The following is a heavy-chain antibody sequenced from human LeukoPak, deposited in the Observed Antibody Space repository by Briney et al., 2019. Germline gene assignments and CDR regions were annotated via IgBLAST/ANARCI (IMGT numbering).Heavy chain of an antibody. CDR3: AKDLGIAAAADY. J-gene: IGHJ4*02. V-gene: IGHV3-30*18. Sequence: AGRFLRLSCAASGFTFSSYGMHWVRQAPGKGLEWVAVISYDGSNKYYADSVKGRFTISRDNSKNTLYLQTNSLRAEDTAVYYCAKDLGIAAAADYWGQGTLVTVSS. CDR2: ISYDGSNK. CDR1: GFTFSSYG. D-gene: IGHD6-13*01.